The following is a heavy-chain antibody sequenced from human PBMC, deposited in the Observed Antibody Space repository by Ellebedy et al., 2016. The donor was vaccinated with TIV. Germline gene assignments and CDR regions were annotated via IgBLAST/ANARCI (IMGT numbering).Heavy chain of an antibody. V-gene: IGHV3-7*01. CDR1: RFPFSSYW. CDR2: IRQDGSAK. Sequence: GGSLRLSCAAARFPFSSYWMSWVRQAPGKGLEWVANIRQDGSAKYYVDSVKGRFSISRDNAKNSLYLQMNSLRVEDTAVFYCATDGSYGDYRSPTHALQIWGQGTMVTVSS. CDR3: ATDGSYGDYRSPTHALQI. J-gene: IGHJ3*02. D-gene: IGHD4-17*01.